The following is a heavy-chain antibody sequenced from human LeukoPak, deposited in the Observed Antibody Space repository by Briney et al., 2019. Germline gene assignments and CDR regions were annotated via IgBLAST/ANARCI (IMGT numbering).Heavy chain of an antibody. Sequence: GGSLRLSCAASGFTFSSYSMNWVRQAPGKGLEWFSSISSSSNYIYYADSVKGRFTISRDNAKNSLYLQMNSLRAEDTAVYYCARDPADCSSTSCFTNPILDYWGQGTLVTVSS. D-gene: IGHD2-2*01. J-gene: IGHJ4*02. CDR1: GFTFSSYS. V-gene: IGHV3-21*01. CDR2: ISSSSNYI. CDR3: ARDPADCSSTSCFTNPILDY.